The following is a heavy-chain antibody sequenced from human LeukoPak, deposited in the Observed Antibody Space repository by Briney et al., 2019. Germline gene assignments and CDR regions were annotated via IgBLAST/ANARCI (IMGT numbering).Heavy chain of an antibody. CDR3: ARGTPLQWGDAFDI. J-gene: IGHJ3*02. V-gene: IGHV1-69*13. CDR1: GYTFTGYY. CDR2: IIPIFGTA. Sequence: GASVKVSCKASGYTFTGYYMHWVRQAPGQGLEWMGGIIPIFGTANYAQKFQGRVTITADESTSTAYMELSSLRSEDTAVYYCARGTPLQWGDAFDIWGQGTMVTVSS. D-gene: IGHD6-19*01.